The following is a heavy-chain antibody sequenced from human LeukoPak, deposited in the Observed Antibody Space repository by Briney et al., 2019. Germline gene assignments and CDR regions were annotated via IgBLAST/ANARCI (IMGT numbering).Heavy chain of an antibody. CDR3: ARDRSGWYQSYFDY. J-gene: IGHJ4*02. Sequence: SETLSLTCTVSGGSISSGGYYWSWIRQHPGKGLEWIGYIYYSGSTYYNPSLKSRVTISVDTSKNQFSLKLSSVTAADTAVYYCARDRSGWYQSYFDYWGQGTLVTVSS. V-gene: IGHV4-31*03. CDR2: IYYSGST. CDR1: GGSISSGGYY. D-gene: IGHD6-19*01.